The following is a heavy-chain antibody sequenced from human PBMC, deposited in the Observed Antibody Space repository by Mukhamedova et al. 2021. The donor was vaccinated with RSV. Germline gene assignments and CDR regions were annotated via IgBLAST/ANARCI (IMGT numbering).Heavy chain of an antibody. CDR2: ISYSGSYI. D-gene: IGHD5-12*01. V-gene: IGHV3-21*01. Sequence: GKGLEWVSSISYSGSYIHYADSVKGRFTISRDTAKNSLFLQMDSLRSEDTAVYYCARDSGGYDRHHWGQGTLVTVSS. CDR3: ARDSGGYDRHH. J-gene: IGHJ5*02.